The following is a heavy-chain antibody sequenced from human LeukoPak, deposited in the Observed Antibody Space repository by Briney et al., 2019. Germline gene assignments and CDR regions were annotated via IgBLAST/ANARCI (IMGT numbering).Heavy chain of an antibody. CDR2: INSDGSST. D-gene: IGHD1-1*01. CDR1: GFTFNTYW. Sequence: GGSLRLSCAASGFTFNTYWMHWVRQSPGKGLVWVSRINSDGSSTTYADSVKGRFTISRDNAKNTVYLQLNSLRDEDTAVYYCTKGGTVGFDSWGQGTVVTVSS. V-gene: IGHV3-74*01. J-gene: IGHJ4*02. CDR3: TKGGTVGFDS.